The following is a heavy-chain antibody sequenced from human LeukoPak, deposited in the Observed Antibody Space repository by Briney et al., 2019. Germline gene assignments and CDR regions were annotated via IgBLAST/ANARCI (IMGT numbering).Heavy chain of an antibody. Sequence: ASVKVSCKASGYTFSSYDINWVRQATGQGLEWMGWMNPNSGNTGYAQELEDRLIMTTNTSISTAYMELSSLTSEDTAMYYCARGRNERDLRLLLYWGQGTLVTVSS. CDR2: MNPNSGNT. J-gene: IGHJ4*02. CDR3: ARGRNERDLRLLLY. CDR1: GYTFSSYD. D-gene: IGHD3-16*01. V-gene: IGHV1-8*01.